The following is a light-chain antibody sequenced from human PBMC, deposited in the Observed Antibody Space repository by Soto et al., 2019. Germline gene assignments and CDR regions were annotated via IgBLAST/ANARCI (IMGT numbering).Light chain of an antibody. CDR3: QHYGSSPFT. CDR1: QSVSSSY. V-gene: IGKV3-20*01. CDR2: GAS. J-gene: IGKJ3*01. Sequence: EIVLTQSPGTLSLSPGEIATLSCRASQSVSSSYLAWYQQKPGQAPRLLIDGASSRATGIPARFSGSGSGTDYTLTISRLEPEEFAVYYCQHYGSSPFTFGPGTKVDIK.